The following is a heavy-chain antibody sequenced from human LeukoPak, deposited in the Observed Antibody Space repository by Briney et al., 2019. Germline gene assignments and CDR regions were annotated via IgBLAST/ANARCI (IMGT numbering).Heavy chain of an antibody. CDR1: GFTFSSYE. CDR2: ISSSGSTI. Sequence: GGSLRLSCAASGFTFSSYEMNWVRQAPGKGLEWVSYISSSGSTIYYADSVKGRFTISRDNSKNTLFLQMNSLRAEDTAVYYCASSFFNGYSYGFDYWGQGTLVTVSS. V-gene: IGHV3-48*03. CDR3: ASSFFNGYSYGFDY. J-gene: IGHJ4*02. D-gene: IGHD5-18*01.